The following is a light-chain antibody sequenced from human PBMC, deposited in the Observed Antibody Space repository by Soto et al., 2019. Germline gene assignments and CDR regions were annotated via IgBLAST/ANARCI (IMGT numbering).Light chain of an antibody. CDR1: SSDVGGYNY. CDR3: SSYTSSSTSRV. J-gene: IGLJ2*01. CDR2: DVS. V-gene: IGLV2-14*01. Sequence: QSALTQPAPVSGSPGQSSTISCTGTSSDVGGYNYVSWYQQHPGKAPKLMIYDVSNRPSGVSNRFSGSKSGNTASLTISGLQAEDEADYYCSSYTSSSTSRVFGGGTKVTVL.